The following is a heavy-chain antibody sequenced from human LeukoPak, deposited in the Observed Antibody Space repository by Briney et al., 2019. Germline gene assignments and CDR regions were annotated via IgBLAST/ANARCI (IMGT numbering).Heavy chain of an antibody. Sequence: PGRSLRLSCAASGLTFSSYGMHWVRQAPGKGLEWVAVISYDGSNKYYADSVKGRFTISRDNSKNTLYLQMNSLRAEDTAVYYCLSGYRYWGQGTLVTVSS. CDR3: LSGYRY. J-gene: IGHJ4*02. V-gene: IGHV3-30*03. CDR1: GLTFSSYG. D-gene: IGHD3-22*01. CDR2: ISYDGSNK.